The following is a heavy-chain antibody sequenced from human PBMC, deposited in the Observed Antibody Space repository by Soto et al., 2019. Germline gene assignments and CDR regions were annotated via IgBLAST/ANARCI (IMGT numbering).Heavy chain of an antibody. CDR1: GYTFINYG. J-gene: IGHJ5*02. V-gene: IGHV1-18*01. CDR2: VNTNSGVT. D-gene: IGHD3-22*01. CDR3: VRGESYYDRSGQYYGGWFDP. Sequence: GASVKVSCKASGYTFINYGISWVRQAPGQGLEWVGWVNTNSGVTKYGQKFQGRVTMTTDTSTSTAYMELRSLRSDDTAVYYCVRGESYYDRSGQYYGGWFDPWGHGTLVTVSS.